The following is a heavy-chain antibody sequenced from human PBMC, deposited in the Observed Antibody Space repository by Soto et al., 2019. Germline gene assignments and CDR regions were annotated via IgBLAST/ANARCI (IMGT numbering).Heavy chain of an antibody. V-gene: IGHV3-21*01. Sequence: EVQLVESGGALVSPGGSWDLSFPASGFTLGGYTLTGFPKAQGKGLEWVSSISSSSSYKYYADSVKGRFTISRDNAKNSLYLQMNSLRAEDTAVYYCASDGYDGPSYWGQGTLVTVSS. CDR1: GFTLGGYT. CDR2: ISSSSSYK. J-gene: IGHJ4*02. CDR3: ASDGYDGPSY. D-gene: IGHD5-12*01.